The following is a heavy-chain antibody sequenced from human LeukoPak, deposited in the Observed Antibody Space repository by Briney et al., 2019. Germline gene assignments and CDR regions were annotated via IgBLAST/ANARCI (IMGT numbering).Heavy chain of an antibody. CDR2: IYYSGST. D-gene: IGHD3-3*01. J-gene: IGHJ4*02. CDR1: GYSISSGYY. Sequence: SETLSLTCTVSGYSISSGYYWSWIRQPPGKGLEWIGYIYYSGSTNYNPSLKSRVTISVDTSKNQFSLKLTSVTAADTAVYYCARREWSKYYFDYWGQGTLVTVSS. V-gene: IGHV4-61*01. CDR3: ARREWSKYYFDY.